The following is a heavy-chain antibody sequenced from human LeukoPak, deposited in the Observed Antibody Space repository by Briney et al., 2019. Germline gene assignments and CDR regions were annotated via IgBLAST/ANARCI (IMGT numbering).Heavy chain of an antibody. V-gene: IGHV3-11*03. CDR2: ISSTSDYT. CDR3: ARLDTTMFFDY. Sequence: PGGSLRLSCAACGFTFSDYYMSWIRQAPGKGLEWVSYISSTSDYTNYADSVKGRFTVSRDNAKNSLYLQMNSLRAEDTAVYYCARLDTTMFFDYWGRETLVTVSS. D-gene: IGHD5-18*01. CDR1: GFTFSDYY. J-gene: IGHJ4*02.